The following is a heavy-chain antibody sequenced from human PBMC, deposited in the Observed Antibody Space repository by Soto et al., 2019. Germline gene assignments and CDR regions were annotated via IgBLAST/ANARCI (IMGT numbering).Heavy chain of an antibody. D-gene: IGHD2-15*01. CDR2: IRSKANSYAT. V-gene: IGHV3-73*01. CDR3: TRLGCSGGSCYSDYYYYGMDV. Sequence: VGSLRLSCAASGFNFSGSAMHWVRQASGKGLEWVGRIRSKANSYATAYAASVKGRFTISRDDSKNTAYLQMNSLKTEDAAVYYCTRLGCSGGSCYSDYYYYGMDVWGQGTTVTVSS. J-gene: IGHJ6*02. CDR1: GFNFSGSA.